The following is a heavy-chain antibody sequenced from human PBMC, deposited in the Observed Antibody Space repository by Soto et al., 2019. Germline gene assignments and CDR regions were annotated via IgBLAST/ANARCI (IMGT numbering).Heavy chain of an antibody. D-gene: IGHD1-7*01. J-gene: IGHJ4*02. CDR2: ISAYNGNT. CDR3: ARTGELLSPFDY. Sequence: ASVRVSCKASGYAFTSYGISWLLQAPGQGLEWMGWISAYNGNTNYAQKLQGRVTMTTDTSTSTAYMELRSLRSDDTAVYYCARTGELLSPFDYWGQGTLVTVSS. V-gene: IGHV1-18*01. CDR1: GYAFTSYG.